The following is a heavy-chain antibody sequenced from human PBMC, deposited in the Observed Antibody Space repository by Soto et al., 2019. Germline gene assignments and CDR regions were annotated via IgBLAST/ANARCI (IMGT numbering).Heavy chain of an antibody. J-gene: IGHJ4*02. V-gene: IGHV1-18*01. CDR1: GYTFTSYG. D-gene: IGHD1-26*01. CDR3: ASDLGGSDYAPVDY. CDR2: ISAYNGNT. Sequence: QVQLLQSGAEVKTPGASVKVSCKASGYTFTSYGISWVRQATGQGLEWMGWISAYNGNTKDAQKLQGRVTMTTDTATSTANKELRSLITDDTTVYYCASDLGGSDYAPVDYCGEGTLVTVSS.